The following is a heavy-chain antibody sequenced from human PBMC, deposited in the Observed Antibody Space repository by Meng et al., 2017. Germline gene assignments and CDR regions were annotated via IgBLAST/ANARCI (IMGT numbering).Heavy chain of an antibody. J-gene: IGHJ4*02. D-gene: IGHD6-19*01. Sequence: QAPLHESGPGLVRPSETLSLPCTVSGGSVSSGSYYWSWIRQPPGKGLEWIGYIYYSGSTNYNPSLKSRVTISVDTSKNQFSLKLSSVTAADTAVYYCARAIAVAGITIDYWGQGTLVTVSS. CDR3: ARAIAVAGITIDY. CDR2: IYYSGST. V-gene: IGHV4-61*01. CDR1: GGSVSSGSYY.